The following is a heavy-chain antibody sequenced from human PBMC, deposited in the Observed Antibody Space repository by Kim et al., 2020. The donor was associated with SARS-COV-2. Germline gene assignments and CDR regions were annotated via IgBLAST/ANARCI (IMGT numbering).Heavy chain of an antibody. J-gene: IGHJ4*02. CDR3: AAAGYTYSQSYFDY. D-gene: IGHD5-18*01. Sequence: NPSLQSRVNISADISKNQFSLTLTSVTAADTAVYYCAAAGYTYSQSYFDYWGPGLLVTVSS. V-gene: IGHV4-4*07.